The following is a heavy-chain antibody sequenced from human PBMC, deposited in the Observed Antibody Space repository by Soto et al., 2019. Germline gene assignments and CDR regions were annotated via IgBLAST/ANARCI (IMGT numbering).Heavy chain of an antibody. J-gene: IGHJ6*03. Sequence: GGSLRLSCAASGFTFSSYAMSWVRQAPGKGLEWVSAISGSGGSTYYADSVKGRFTISRDNSKNTLYLQMNSLRAEDTAVYYCAKEVAARRYYYYYMDVWGKGTTVTVSS. CDR1: GFTFSSYA. V-gene: IGHV3-23*01. D-gene: IGHD6-6*01. CDR2: ISGSGGST. CDR3: AKEVAARRYYYYYMDV.